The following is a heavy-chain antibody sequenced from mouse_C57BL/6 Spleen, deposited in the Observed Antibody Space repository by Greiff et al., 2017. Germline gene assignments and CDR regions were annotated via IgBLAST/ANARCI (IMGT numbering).Heavy chain of an antibody. CDR1: GYAFSSYW. D-gene: IGHD1-1*01. CDR3: AREGGTTVVNWYFDV. CDR2: IYPGDGET. V-gene: IGHV1-80*01. J-gene: IGHJ1*03. Sequence: QVQLQQSGAELVKPGASVKISCKASGYAFSSYWMNWVKQRPGKGLEWIGQIYPGDGETNYNGKFKGKATLTADKSSSTAYMQLSSLTSEDSAVYFCAREGGTTVVNWYFDVWGTGTTVTVSS.